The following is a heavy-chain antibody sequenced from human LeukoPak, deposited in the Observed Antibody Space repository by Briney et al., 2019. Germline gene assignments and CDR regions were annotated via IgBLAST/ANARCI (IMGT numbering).Heavy chain of an antibody. V-gene: IGHV1-46*01. D-gene: IGHD5-12*01. CDR1: GYTFARYY. CDR2: INPSGGST. Sequence: GASVKGSCKASGYTFARYYIHWVRQAPGQGLEWMGIINPSGGSTRYAQKFQGRVTMTRDTSTSTVYMELSSLRSDDTAVYYCARGYSHNSGGWLDPWGQGTLVTVSS. CDR3: ARGYSHNSGGWLDP. J-gene: IGHJ5*02.